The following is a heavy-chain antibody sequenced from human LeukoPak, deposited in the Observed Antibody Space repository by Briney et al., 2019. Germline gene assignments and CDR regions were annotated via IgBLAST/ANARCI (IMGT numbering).Heavy chain of an antibody. CDR1: GGSFTKHQ. J-gene: IGHJ3*02. V-gene: IGHV4-34*01. D-gene: IGHD3-3*02. CDR2: INDGGST. Sequence: SETLSLTCAVYGGSFTKHQWSWIRQPPGKGLEWIGAINDGGSTNYNPSLKSRVTISVDTSKNQFSLRLSSMTAADTAVYYCARDVGRPFLEWLYAFDIWGQGTMVTVSS. CDR3: ARDVGRPFLEWLYAFDI.